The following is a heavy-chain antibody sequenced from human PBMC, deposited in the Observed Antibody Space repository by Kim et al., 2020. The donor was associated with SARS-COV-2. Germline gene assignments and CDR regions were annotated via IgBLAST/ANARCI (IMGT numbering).Heavy chain of an antibody. J-gene: IGHJ5*02. Sequence: SETLSLTCTVSGGSISSSSYYWGWIRQPPGKGLEWIGSIYYSGSTYYNPSLKSRVTISVDTSKNQFSLKLSSVTAADTAVYYCARDGNSSGRYRKNWFDP. CDR2: IYYSGST. CDR1: GGSISSSSYY. CDR3: ARDGNSSGRYRKNWFDP. D-gene: IGHD6-19*01. V-gene: IGHV4-39*07.